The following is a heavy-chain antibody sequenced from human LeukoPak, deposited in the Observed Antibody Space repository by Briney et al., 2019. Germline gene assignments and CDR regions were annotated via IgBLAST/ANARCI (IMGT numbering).Heavy chain of an antibody. Sequence: PGGSLRLSCAASGFTFTSYVMSWVRQPPGKGLEWVSGIGGSGGSTYYADSVKGRFTISRDNSKNTLYLQMNSLRAEDTAVYYCAKGMIVVVYDYYYGMDVWGQGTTVTVSS. D-gene: IGHD3-22*01. V-gene: IGHV3-23*01. J-gene: IGHJ6*02. CDR3: AKGMIVVVYDYYYGMDV. CDR2: IGGSGGST. CDR1: GFTFTSYV.